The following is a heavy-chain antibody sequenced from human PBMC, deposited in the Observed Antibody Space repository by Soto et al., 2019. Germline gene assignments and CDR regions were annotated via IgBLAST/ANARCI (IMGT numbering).Heavy chain of an antibody. Sequence: EVQLLESGGGLVQPGGSLRLSCAASGFTFSSYAMSWVRQAPGKGLEWVSGISGSGGSTYYADSVKGRFTISRDNSKNTLYLQMNSLRAEDTAVYSCANELYSSGWYWSYWGQGTLVTVSS. CDR1: GFTFSSYA. V-gene: IGHV3-23*01. CDR3: ANELYSSGWYWSY. J-gene: IGHJ4*02. D-gene: IGHD6-19*01. CDR2: ISGSGGST.